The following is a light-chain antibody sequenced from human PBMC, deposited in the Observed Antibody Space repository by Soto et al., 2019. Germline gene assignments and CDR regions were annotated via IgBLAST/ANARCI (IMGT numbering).Light chain of an antibody. CDR3: HQSHSIPWT. CDR2: AAS. V-gene: IGKV1-39*01. Sequence: DIQMTQSPSSLSASVGDRVTITCRASQSISSNLNWYQQKPGKAPKLLIYAASNLQSGVPSTFSGSGSGTDFTLTISSLQPEDFATYYCHQSHSIPWTFGQGTKVDIK. CDR1: QSISSN. J-gene: IGKJ1*01.